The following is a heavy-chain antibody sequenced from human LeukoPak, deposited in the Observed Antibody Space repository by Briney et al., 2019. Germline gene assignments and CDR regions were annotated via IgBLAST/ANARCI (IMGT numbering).Heavy chain of an antibody. CDR2: ISWNSGSI. V-gene: IGHV3-9*01. J-gene: IGHJ6*02. D-gene: IGHD6-19*01. CDR3: AKVTVAGRFYYGMDV. Sequence: QPGRSLRLSCAASGFTFDDYAMHWVRQAPGKGLEWVSGISWNSGSIGYADSVKGRFTISRDNAKNSLYLQMNSLRAEDSALYYCAKVTVAGRFYYGMDVWGQGTTVTVSS. CDR1: GFTFDDYA.